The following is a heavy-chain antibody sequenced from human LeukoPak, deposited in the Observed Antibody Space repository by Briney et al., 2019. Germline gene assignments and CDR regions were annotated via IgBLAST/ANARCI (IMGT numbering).Heavy chain of an antibody. V-gene: IGHV1-2*02. CDR3: ARRDFWRGFDY. CDR1: GYTFTDYY. J-gene: IGHJ4*02. CDR2: INPNSGDT. D-gene: IGHD3-3*01. Sequence: ASVKVSCKASGYTFTDYYVHWVRQAPGQGLEGMGWINPNSGDTNYALKFQRRVTMPRDTSISTAYMELSRLKSDDTAVYYCARRDFWRGFDYWGQGSLVTVSS.